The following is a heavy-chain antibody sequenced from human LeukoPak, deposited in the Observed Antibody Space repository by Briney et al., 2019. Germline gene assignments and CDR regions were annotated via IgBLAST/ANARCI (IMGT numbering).Heavy chain of an antibody. CDR3: ARGQIVRGAFDI. CDR1: GYSVSSGYY. Sequence: KSSETLSLTCTVSGYSVSSGYYWGWIRQPPGKGLEWIGSIYHSGDTYYNPSLKSRVTISVDTSKNQLSLKLSSVTAADTAVYYCARGQIVRGAFDIWGQGTMVTVSS. V-gene: IGHV4-38-2*02. J-gene: IGHJ3*02. D-gene: IGHD3-10*01. CDR2: IYHSGDT.